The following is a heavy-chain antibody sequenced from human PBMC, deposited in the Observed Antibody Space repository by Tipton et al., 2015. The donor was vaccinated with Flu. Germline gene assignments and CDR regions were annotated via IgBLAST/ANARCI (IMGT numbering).Heavy chain of an antibody. J-gene: IGHJ3*02. CDR1: GGSFSGYY. D-gene: IGHD2-21*02. V-gene: IGHV4-34*01. CDR3: ATHCVGVCSHAFDI. Sequence: TLSLTCAVYGGSFSGYYWSWIRPPPGKGLEWLGEINHSGNTNYNPSLKSRVTISGDTSKNQFSLKLSSVTAADTAGYYCATHCVGVCSHAFDIWGQGKMVNVTS. CDR2: INHSGNT.